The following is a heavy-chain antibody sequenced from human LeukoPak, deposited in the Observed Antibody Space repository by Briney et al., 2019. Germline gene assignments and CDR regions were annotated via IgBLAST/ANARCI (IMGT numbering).Heavy chain of an antibody. Sequence: GGSLRLSCAASGFTFSSYAMHWVRQAPGKGLEWVAVISYDGSNKYYADSVKGRFTISRDNSKNTLYLQMNSLRAEDTAVYYCAKGGYGGRRLNYYYGMDVWGQRTTVTVSS. D-gene: IGHD5-12*01. CDR2: ISYDGSNK. V-gene: IGHV3-30-3*01. CDR3: AKGGYGGRRLNYYYGMDV. J-gene: IGHJ6*02. CDR1: GFTFSSYA.